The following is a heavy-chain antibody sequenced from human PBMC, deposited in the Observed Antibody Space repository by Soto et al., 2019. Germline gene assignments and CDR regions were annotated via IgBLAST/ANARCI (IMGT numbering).Heavy chain of an antibody. CDR2: IYPSDSDT. V-gene: IGHV5-51*01. CDR1: GCNFARYW. Sequence: GESLTSSCTGSGCNFARYWIAWVRQMPGKGLELMGIIYPSDSDTRYRPSFQGQVTISADKSISSAYLQWSSLRASDTAMYYCARGGVSTRTFDYWGQGTPVTVSS. CDR3: ARGGVSTRTFDY. J-gene: IGHJ4*02. D-gene: IGHD3-3*01.